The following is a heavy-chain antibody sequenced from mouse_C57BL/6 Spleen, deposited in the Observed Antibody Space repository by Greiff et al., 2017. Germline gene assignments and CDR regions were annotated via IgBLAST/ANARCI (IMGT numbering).Heavy chain of an antibody. V-gene: IGHV5-17*01. D-gene: IGHD2-10*01. Sequence: EVMLVESGGGLVKPGGSLKLSCAASGFTFRDYGMHWVRQAPEKGLAWVAYISSGSSTIYYAATVKGRFTISRDNAKNHLFLQMTSLRAEDTAMYYCAPLPGGYAMDYWGQGTSVTVSS. CDR1: GFTFRDYG. CDR3: APLPGGYAMDY. J-gene: IGHJ4*01. CDR2: ISSGSSTI.